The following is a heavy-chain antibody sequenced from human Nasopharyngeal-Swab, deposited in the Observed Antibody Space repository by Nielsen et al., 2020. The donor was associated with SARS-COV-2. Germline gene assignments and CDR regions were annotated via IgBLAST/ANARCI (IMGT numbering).Heavy chain of an antibody. CDR3: ARDLTNSIAVAGNYYYGMDV. CDR2: INPSRGST. D-gene: IGHD6-19*01. J-gene: IGHJ6*02. Sequence: ASVKVSCKASGSTFTSYYMHLVRHAPGQGLEWMGIINPSRGSTSYAQMFQGRVTMTRDTSTSTVYMELSSLRSEDTAVYYCARDLTNSIAVAGNYYYGMDVWGQGTTVTVSS. CDR1: GSTFTSYY. V-gene: IGHV1-46*01.